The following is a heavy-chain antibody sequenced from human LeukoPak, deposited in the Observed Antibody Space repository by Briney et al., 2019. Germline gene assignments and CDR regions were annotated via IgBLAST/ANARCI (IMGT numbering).Heavy chain of an antibody. CDR2: ISSSGSTI. CDR1: GFTFSSYA. CDR3: AKARPKLDFDY. J-gene: IGHJ4*02. Sequence: GGSLRLSCAASGFTFSSYAMSWVRRAPGKGLEWVSYISSSGSTIYSADSVKGRFIISRDNAKNSLYLQMDSLRAEDTAIYYCAKARPKLDFDYWGQGTLVTVSS. V-gene: IGHV3-48*04.